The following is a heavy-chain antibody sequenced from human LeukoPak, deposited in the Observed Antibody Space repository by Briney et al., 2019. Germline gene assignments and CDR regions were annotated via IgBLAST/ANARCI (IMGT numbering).Heavy chain of an antibody. CDR2: ISYDGSYK. Sequence: GRSLRLSCAASGFSFSSYALHWVRQAPGKGLEWVAVISYDGSYKSHPDSVKGRFTISRDNSKNTLYLQMNSLRSEDTAVYYCARVLCSSTSCYSSPWFDPWGQGTLVTVSS. J-gene: IGHJ5*02. D-gene: IGHD2-2*01. CDR3: ARVLCSSTSCYSSPWFDP. V-gene: IGHV3-30*04. CDR1: GFSFSSYA.